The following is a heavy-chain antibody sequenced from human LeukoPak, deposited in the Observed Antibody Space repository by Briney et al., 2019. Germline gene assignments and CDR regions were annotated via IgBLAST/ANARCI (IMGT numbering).Heavy chain of an antibody. Sequence: GASVKVSCKASGYTFSGFYIHWVRQAPGQGLEWMGWINPNSGGTNYAQKFQGRVTMTRDTSISTAYMELSRLRSDDTAVYYCARDGIAAAGISGAYYMDVWGKGTTVTISS. CDR1: GYTFSGFY. J-gene: IGHJ6*03. D-gene: IGHD6-13*01. CDR2: INPNSGGT. V-gene: IGHV1-2*02. CDR3: ARDGIAAAGISGAYYMDV.